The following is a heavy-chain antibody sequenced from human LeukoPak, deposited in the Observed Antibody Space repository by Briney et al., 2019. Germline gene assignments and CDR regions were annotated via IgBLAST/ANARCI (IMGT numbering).Heavy chain of an antibody. CDR1: GFTFSSYA. CDR3: AKLGRRDGYNDEFDY. V-gene: IGHV3-23*01. J-gene: IGHJ4*02. Sequence: GGSLRLSCAASGFTFSSYAMSWVRQAPGKGLEWVSAISGSGGSTYYADSVKGRFTISRDNSKNTLYLQMNSLRAEDTAVYYCAKLGRRDGYNDEFDYWGQGTLVTVSS. CDR2: ISGSGGST. D-gene: IGHD5-24*01.